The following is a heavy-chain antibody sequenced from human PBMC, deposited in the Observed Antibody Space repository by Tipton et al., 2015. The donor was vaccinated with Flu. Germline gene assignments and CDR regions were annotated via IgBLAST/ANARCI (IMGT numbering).Heavy chain of an antibody. CDR2: ISSSSSYI. J-gene: IGHJ6*03. CDR1: GFTFSSYS. V-gene: IGHV3-21*01. D-gene: IGHD3-3*01. Sequence: SLRLSCAASGFTFSSYSMNWVRQAPGKGLEWVSSISSSSSYIYYADSVKGRFTISRDNAKNSLYLQMNSLRAEDTAVYYCARDNDITISNYMDVWGKGTTVTVSS. CDR3: ARDNDITISNYMDV.